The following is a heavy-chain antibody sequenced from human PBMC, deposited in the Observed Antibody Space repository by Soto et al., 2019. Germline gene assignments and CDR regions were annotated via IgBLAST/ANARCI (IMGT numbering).Heavy chain of an antibody. Sequence: GGSLRLSCAASGFTVSSNYMSWVRQAPGKGLEWVSVIYSGGSTYYADSVKGRFTISRDNSKNTLYLQMNSLRAEDTAVYYCARVEYYDSLKFDYWGQGTLVTVS. CDR1: GFTVSSNY. V-gene: IGHV3-66*01. D-gene: IGHD3-3*01. CDR2: IYSGGST. CDR3: ARVEYYDSLKFDY. J-gene: IGHJ4*02.